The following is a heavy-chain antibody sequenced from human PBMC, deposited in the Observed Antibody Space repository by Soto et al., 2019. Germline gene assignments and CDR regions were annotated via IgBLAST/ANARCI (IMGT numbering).Heavy chain of an antibody. CDR3: ARVQQLVLIYGMDV. CDR1: GFTFSSYW. V-gene: IGHV3-74*01. D-gene: IGHD6-13*01. CDR2: INSDGSST. J-gene: IGHJ6*02. Sequence: EVQLVESGGGLVQPGGSLRLSCAASGFTFSSYWMHWVRQAPGKGLVWVSRINSDGSSTSYAESVKGRFTISRDNAKNTLYLQMNSLRAEDTAVYYCARVQQLVLIYGMDVWGQGTTVTVSS.